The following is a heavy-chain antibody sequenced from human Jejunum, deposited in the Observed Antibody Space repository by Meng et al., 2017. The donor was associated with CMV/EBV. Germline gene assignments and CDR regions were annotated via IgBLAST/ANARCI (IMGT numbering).Heavy chain of an antibody. V-gene: IGHV3-30-3*01. CDR2: ISYDGSNQ. J-gene: IGHJ6*02. CDR1: S. CDR3: ARGHCTGGSCFWGYQYGLDV. Sequence: SMHWCRQAPGKGLEWVAGISYDGSNQYYGDSVKGRFSISRDSSKNTLDLHMNSVRAEDTAVYYCARGHCTGGSCFWGYQYGLDVWGQGTTVTVSS. D-gene: IGHD2-15*01.